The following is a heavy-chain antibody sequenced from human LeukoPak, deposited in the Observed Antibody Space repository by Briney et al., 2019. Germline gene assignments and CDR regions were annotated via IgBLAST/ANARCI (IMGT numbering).Heavy chain of an antibody. J-gene: IGHJ4*02. CDR1: GFTFSSYA. V-gene: IGHV3-23*01. Sequence: PGGSLRLSCAASGFTFSSYAMSWVRRAPGKGLEWVSAISGSGGSTYYADSVKGRFTISRDNSKNTLYLQMNSLRVEDTAIYYCAKGRGYCTGGSCYSDYWGQGTLVTVSS. CDR2: ISGSGGST. CDR3: AKGRGYCTGGSCYSDY. D-gene: IGHD2-15*01.